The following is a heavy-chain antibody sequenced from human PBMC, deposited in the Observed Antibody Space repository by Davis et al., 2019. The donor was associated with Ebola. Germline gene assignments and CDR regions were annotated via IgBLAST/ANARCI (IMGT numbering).Heavy chain of an antibody. V-gene: IGHV3-21*01. D-gene: IGHD3-10*01. CDR1: GFTFSSYS. CDR3: ARAGMVQGVITKWDGY. Sequence: PGGSLRLSCAASGFTFSSYSMNWVRQAPGKGLEWVSFVSSSSNYIYYADSVQGRFTISRDNVKNSLYLQMNSLRDEDTAVYYCARAGMVQGVITKWDGYWGQGTLVTVSS. J-gene: IGHJ4*02. CDR2: VSSSSNYI.